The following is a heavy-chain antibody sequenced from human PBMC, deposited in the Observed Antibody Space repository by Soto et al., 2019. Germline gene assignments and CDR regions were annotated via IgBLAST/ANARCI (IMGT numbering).Heavy chain of an antibody. CDR3: ARDRTFIAAAGANFDY. J-gene: IGHJ4*02. CDR2: IYTSGST. CDR1: GGSISSYY. V-gene: IGHV4-4*07. Sequence: SETLSLTCTVSGGSISSYYWSWIRQPAGKGLEWIGRIYTSGSTNYNPSLKSRVTMSVDTSKNQFSLKLSSVTAADTAVYYCARDRTFIAAAGANFDYWGQGTLVTVSS. D-gene: IGHD6-13*01.